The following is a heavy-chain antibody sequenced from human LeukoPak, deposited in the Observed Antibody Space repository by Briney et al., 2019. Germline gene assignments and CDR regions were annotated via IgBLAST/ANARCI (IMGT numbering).Heavy chain of an antibody. CDR2: IYSGDGT. D-gene: IGHD3-10*01. Sequence: QPGGSLRLSCAVSGFSVDYTYMTWVRQAPGKGLEWVSIIYSGDGTYYADSVKGRFTISRDNSKNTLYLQMNSLRAEDTALYHCARGKGPYGSGSSVDYWGQGTLVTVSS. J-gene: IGHJ4*02. V-gene: IGHV3-53*01. CDR1: GFSVDYTY. CDR3: ARGKGPYGSGSSVDY.